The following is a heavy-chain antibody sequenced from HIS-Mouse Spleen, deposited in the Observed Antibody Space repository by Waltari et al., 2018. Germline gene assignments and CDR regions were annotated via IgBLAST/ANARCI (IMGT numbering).Heavy chain of an antibody. Sequence: QTTSKESGPTLVKPTQTLTLTCTFSGFSLSTNGVGVGWIRQPPGKALELLALISWDDDKRYSPSLKSRLTITKDTSKNQVVLTMTNMDPVDTATYYCARRGYSSSWYQHWGQGTLVTVSS. D-gene: IGHD6-13*01. CDR3: ARRGYSSSWYQH. CDR1: GFSLSTNGVG. CDR2: ISWDDDK. J-gene: IGHJ1*01. V-gene: IGHV2-5*02.